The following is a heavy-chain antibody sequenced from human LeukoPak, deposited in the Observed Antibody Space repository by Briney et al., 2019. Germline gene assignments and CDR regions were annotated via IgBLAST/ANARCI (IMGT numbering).Heavy chain of an antibody. CDR2: ISYDGSNK. V-gene: IGHV3-30*04. CDR1: GFTFSSYA. J-gene: IGHJ4*02. Sequence: PGRSLRLSCAASGFTFSSYAMHWVRQAPGKGPEWVAVISYDGSNKYYADSVKGRFTISRDNSKNTLYLQMNSLRAEDTAVYYCARDHDPGVLWFGEFFDYWGQGTLVTVSS. CDR3: ARDHDPGVLWFGEFFDY. D-gene: IGHD3-10*01.